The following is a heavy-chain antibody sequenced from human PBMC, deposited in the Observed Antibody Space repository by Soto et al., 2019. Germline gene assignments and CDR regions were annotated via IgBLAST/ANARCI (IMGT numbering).Heavy chain of an antibody. CDR2: IIGSGGST. CDR3: TKDPVVVAGNGDY. D-gene: IGHD2-15*01. CDR1: GFTFSSYA. Sequence: EVQLLESGGGLVQPGGSLRLSCAASGFTFSSYAMSWVRQAPGKGMEWVSAIIGSGGSTYYADSVKGRFTISRDNSKNTLYLQMNSLRAEDTAVYYCTKDPVVVAGNGDYWGQGTLVTVSS. J-gene: IGHJ4*02. V-gene: IGHV3-23*01.